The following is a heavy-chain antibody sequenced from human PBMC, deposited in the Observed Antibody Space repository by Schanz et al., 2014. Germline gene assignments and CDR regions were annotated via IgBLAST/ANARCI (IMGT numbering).Heavy chain of an antibody. CDR3: AKGMGYCSGGTCYDYYYYGLDV. J-gene: IGHJ6*02. D-gene: IGHD2-15*01. V-gene: IGHV3-NL1*01. Sequence: VQLVESGGYLVQPGGSLRLSCSASGFTFSSYAMHWVRQAPGKGLEWVSVIYSGIGAYYADSVKGRFTISRDNSKNTLYLQMNSLSADDTAVFYCAKGMGYCSGGTCYDYYYYGLDVWGQGTTVTVSS. CDR2: IYSGIGA. CDR1: GFTFSSYA.